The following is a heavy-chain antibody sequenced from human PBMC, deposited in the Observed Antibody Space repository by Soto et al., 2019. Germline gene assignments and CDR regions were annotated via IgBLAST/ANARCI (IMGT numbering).Heavy chain of an antibody. D-gene: IGHD2-15*01. J-gene: IGHJ4*01. CDR3: ARVGGVGYCSGGSCPYHFDY. CDR1: GFTFSSYN. Sequence: EVQLVEAGGGSVQPGGSLRLSCAASGFTFSSYNMNWVRQAPGKGLEWVSYISSSSSTIYYADSVKGRFTISRDSAKNSLYLPMSSLTAEDTAEYYCARVGGVGYCSGGSCPYHFDYWGHGTLVTVSS. CDR2: ISSSSSTI. V-gene: IGHV3-48*01.